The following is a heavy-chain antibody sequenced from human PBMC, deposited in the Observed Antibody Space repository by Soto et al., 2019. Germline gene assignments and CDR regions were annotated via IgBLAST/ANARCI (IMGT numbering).Heavy chain of an antibody. D-gene: IGHD6-19*01. J-gene: IGHJ4*02. CDR1: GYTFTSYS. V-gene: IGHV1-3*01. Sequence: GASVKVSCKASGYTFTSYSMHWVLEAPGQRLEWMGWINAGNGNTKYSQKFQGRVTITRDTSASTAYMELSSLRSEDTAVYYCARWGPDSSGWPFDYWGQGTLVTVSS. CDR2: INAGNGNT. CDR3: ARWGPDSSGWPFDY.